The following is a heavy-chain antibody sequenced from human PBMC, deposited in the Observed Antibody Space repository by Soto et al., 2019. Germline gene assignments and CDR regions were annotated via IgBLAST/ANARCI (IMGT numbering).Heavy chain of an antibody. CDR1: GGSISSYY. Sequence: SETLSLTCIVSGGSISSYYWSWIRQPAGKGLEWIGRIYTSGSTNYNPSLKSRVTMSVDTSKNQFSLKLSSVTAADTAVYYCARVGKLELQGGAFDIWGQGTMVTVSS. CDR2: IYTSGST. CDR3: ARVGKLELQGGAFDI. D-gene: IGHD1-7*01. V-gene: IGHV4-4*07. J-gene: IGHJ3*02.